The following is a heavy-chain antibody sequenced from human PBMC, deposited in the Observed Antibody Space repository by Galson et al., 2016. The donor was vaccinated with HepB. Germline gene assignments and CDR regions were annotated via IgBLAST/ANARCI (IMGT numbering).Heavy chain of an antibody. CDR2: IKEDGSKT. J-gene: IGHJ1*01. Sequence: SLRLSCAASGFTFSRFWMNWVRQAPGKGLKWVASIKEDGSKTSYVDSVKGRFTISRDNVENSLYLQMNSLRAEDTAVYYCARYGDEAGWNFQHWGQGTLVTVSS. D-gene: IGHD6-19*01. V-gene: IGHV3-7*03. CDR1: GFTFSRFW. CDR3: ARYGDEAGWNFQH.